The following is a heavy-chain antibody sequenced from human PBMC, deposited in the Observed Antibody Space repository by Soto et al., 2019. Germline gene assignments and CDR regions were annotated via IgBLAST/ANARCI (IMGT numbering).Heavy chain of an antibody. CDR2: IDQNGIT. J-gene: IGHJ6*02. Sequence: SETLSLTCDVSGGSISSSKWWTWVRQPPGKGLEWIGKIDQNGITNYNPSLESRVTISKDKSTNQLFLNLTSVTAADTAMYYCVRMNRDYYYYGMDVWGQGTTGTVS. CDR3: VRMNRDYYYYGMDV. V-gene: IGHV4-4*02. CDR1: GGSISSSKW.